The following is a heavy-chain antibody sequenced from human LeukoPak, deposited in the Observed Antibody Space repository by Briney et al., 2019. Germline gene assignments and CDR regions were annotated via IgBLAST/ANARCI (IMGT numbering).Heavy chain of an antibody. Sequence: GSLRLSCAASGITFSTYAMTWVRQAPGKGLEWVSSIRGSGGGTDYADSVKGRFTISRDNSRGTLLLQMNSLRAEGTALYYCTRDPNGDYVGAFDMWGPGTMVTVSS. CDR3: TRDPNGDYVGAFDM. D-gene: IGHD4-17*01. CDR2: IRGSGGGT. CDR1: GITFSTYA. J-gene: IGHJ3*02. V-gene: IGHV3-23*01.